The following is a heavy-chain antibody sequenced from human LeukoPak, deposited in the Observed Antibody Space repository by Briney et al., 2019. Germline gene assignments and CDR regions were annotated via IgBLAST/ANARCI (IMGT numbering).Heavy chain of an antibody. CDR2: INPNSGGT. CDR1: GYTFTGYY. CDR3: ASSSGWLPDLTPFDY. V-gene: IGHV1-2*02. D-gene: IGHD6-19*01. J-gene: IGHJ4*02. Sequence: ASVKVSCKASGYTFTGYYMHWVRQAPGQGLEWMGWINPNSGGTNYAQKFQGRVTMTRDTSISTAYMELSRLRSDDTAVYYGASSSGWLPDLTPFDYWGQGTLVTVSS.